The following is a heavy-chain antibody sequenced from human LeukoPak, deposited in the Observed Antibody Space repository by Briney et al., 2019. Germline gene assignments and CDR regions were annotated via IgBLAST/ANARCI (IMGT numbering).Heavy chain of an antibody. D-gene: IGHD1-26*01. CDR2: ISSSSSYI. CDR1: GFTFSSYS. J-gene: IGHJ4*02. Sequence: PGGSLRLSCAASGFTFSSYSMNWVRQAPGKGLEWVSSISSSSSYIYYADSVKGRITISRDNSKNTLYLQMNSLRAEDTAIYYCAKSRGSTLFDYWGQGTLVTVSS. CDR3: AKSRGSTLFDY. V-gene: IGHV3-21*04.